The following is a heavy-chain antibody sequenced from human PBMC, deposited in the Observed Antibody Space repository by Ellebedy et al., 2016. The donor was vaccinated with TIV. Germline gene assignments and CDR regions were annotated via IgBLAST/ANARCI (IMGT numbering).Heavy chain of an antibody. D-gene: IGHD3-22*01. Sequence: ASVKVSCKASGGTFSSYAISWVRQAPGQGLEWMGGIIPIFGTANYAQKFQGRVTITADESTSTAYMELSSLRSEDTAVYYCARDRDLETDSSVYGMDVWGQGTTVTVSS. CDR3: ARDRDLETDSSVYGMDV. J-gene: IGHJ6*02. V-gene: IGHV1-69*13. CDR2: IIPIFGTA. CDR1: GGTFSSYA.